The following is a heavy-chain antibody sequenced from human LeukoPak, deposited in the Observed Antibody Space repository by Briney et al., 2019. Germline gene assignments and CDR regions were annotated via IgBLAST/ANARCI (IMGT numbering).Heavy chain of an antibody. Sequence: GGSLRLSCAASGFTFSSYAMSWVRQAPWKGLEWVSAISGSGGSTYYADSVKGRFTISRDNSKNTLYLQMNSLRAEDTAVYYCAKRRGDFWSGSLMDVWGKGTTVTVSS. V-gene: IGHV3-23*01. D-gene: IGHD3-3*01. CDR1: GFTFSSYA. CDR3: AKRRGDFWSGSLMDV. CDR2: ISGSGGST. J-gene: IGHJ6*03.